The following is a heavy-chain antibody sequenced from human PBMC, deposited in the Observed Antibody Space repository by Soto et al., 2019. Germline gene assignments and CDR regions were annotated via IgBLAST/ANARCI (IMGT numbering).Heavy chain of an antibody. CDR3: AAYGSGAGMGY. J-gene: IGHJ4*02. CDR1: GDSISSYY. CDR2: IYYTGST. Sequence: QVQLQESGPGLVRPSETLSLTCTVSGDSISSYYWSWIRQPPGKGLEYIGYIYYTGSTNYNPSLNIRVTISLDTSKNQFSLKLRSVTAADTAVYYCAAYGSGAGMGYWGQGTLVTVSP. D-gene: IGHD3-10*01. V-gene: IGHV4-59*01.